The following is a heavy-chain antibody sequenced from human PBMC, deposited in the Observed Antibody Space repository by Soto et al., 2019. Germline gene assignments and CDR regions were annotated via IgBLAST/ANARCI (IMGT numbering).Heavy chain of an antibody. CDR2: VYYSGIT. CDR1: GGSISSSTYY. V-gene: IGHV4-39*01. CDR3: ARGYLVVVAVRGARYHTDV. J-gene: IGHJ6*02. Sequence: SETLSLTCTVSGGSISSSTYYWGWIRQPPGKGLEWIGTVYYSGITYYNPSLKSRVTISVDTSKSQFSLKLTSVTAADTAVYYCARGYLVVVAVRGARYHTDVWGQGTTVTVS. D-gene: IGHD2-15*01.